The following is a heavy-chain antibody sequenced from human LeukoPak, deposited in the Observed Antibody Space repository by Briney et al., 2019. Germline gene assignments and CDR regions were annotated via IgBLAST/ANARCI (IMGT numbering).Heavy chain of an antibody. D-gene: IGHD5-12*01. Sequence: PSETLSLTCTVSGGSVSSGSYYWSWIRQPPGKGLEWIGYIYYKGNTNYNPSLRSRVTISFDTPKNQFSLKLSSVTAADTAVYYCARSGRPTSWFDPWGQGTLVTVSS. CDR2: IYYKGNT. CDR1: GGSVSSGSYY. V-gene: IGHV4-61*01. CDR3: ARSGRPTSWFDP. J-gene: IGHJ5*02.